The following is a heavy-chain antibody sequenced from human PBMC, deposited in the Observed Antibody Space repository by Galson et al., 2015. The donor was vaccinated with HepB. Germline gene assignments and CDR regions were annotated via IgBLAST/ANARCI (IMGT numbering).Heavy chain of an antibody. CDR1: GYTFTSYY. J-gene: IGHJ5*02. V-gene: IGHV1-46*01. D-gene: IGHD1-14*01. Sequence: SVKVSCKASGYTFTSYYMHWARQAPGQGLEWMGIINPSGGSTSYAQKFQGRVTMTRDTSTSTVYMELSSLRSKDTAVYYCARAPVRPEEGYNWFDPWGQGTLVTVSS. CDR3: ARAPVRPEEGYNWFDP. CDR2: INPSGGST.